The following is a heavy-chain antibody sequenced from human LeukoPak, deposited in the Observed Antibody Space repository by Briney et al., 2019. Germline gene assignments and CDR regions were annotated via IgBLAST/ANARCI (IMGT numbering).Heavy chain of an antibody. CDR2: INAVNGNT. D-gene: IGHD3-22*01. J-gene: IGHJ4*02. CDR3: ARAPDSYDSSGYQFDY. V-gene: IGHV1-3*01. CDR1: GYTFTNYI. Sequence: ASVKVSCKASGYTFTNYIIHWVRQAPGQGLEWMGWINAVNGNTEYSQKFQGRVTNTRDTSASTAYMDLSSLRSGDTAVYYCARAPDSYDSSGYQFDYWGQGTLVTVSS.